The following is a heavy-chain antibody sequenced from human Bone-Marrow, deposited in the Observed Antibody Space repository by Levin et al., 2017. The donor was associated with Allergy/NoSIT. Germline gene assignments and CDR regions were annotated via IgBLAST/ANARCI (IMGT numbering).Heavy chain of an antibody. CDR3: ARGGYCSGGSCSMDV. V-gene: IGHV3-64*01. CDR1: GFTFSSYA. CDR2: ISSNGGST. Sequence: GESLKISCAASGFTFSSYAMHWVRQAPGKGLEYVSAISSNGGSTYYANSVKGRFTISRDNSKNTLYLQMGSLRAEDMAVYYCARGGYCSGGSCSMDVWGKGTTVTVSS. D-gene: IGHD2-15*01. J-gene: IGHJ6*04.